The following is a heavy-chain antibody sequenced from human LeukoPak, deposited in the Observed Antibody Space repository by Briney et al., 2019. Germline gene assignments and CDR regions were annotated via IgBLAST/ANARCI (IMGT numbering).Heavy chain of an antibody. CDR1: QFSISYDW. Sequence: GGSLRLSCAASQFSISYDWMHWVRQAPGKGLEWVASIKEDGRAIHYLDSVKGRFGISRDNAKNSLYLEMNTLRAEDTAVYYCVRGSGWFFGLWGQGSLVTVSS. CDR3: VRGSGWFFGL. V-gene: IGHV3-7*01. D-gene: IGHD6-19*01. CDR2: IKEDGRAI. J-gene: IGHJ4*02.